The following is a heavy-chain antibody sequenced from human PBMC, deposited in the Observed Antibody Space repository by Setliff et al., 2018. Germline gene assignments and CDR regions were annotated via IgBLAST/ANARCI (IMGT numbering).Heavy chain of an antibody. V-gene: IGHV3-74*01. J-gene: IGHJ4*02. D-gene: IGHD2-15*01. CDR1: GFTLSSYW. CDR2: MNSDGSSE. Sequence: PGESLTISCAASGFTLSSYWMYWVRQAPGEGLVWVSRMNSDGSSEGYADSVKGRFTISRDNAKNTLYLQMNSLRDEDTAMYYCGSWSVVAAGTDWGQGTLVTVSS. CDR3: GSWSVVAAGTD.